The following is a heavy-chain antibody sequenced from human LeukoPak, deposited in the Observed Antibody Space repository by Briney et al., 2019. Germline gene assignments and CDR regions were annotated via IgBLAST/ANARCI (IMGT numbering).Heavy chain of an antibody. CDR2: ISSSSSYI. Sequence: GGSLRLSCAASGFTLSSYSMNWVRQAPGKGLEWVSSISSSSSYIYYADSVKGRFTISRDNAKNSLYLQMNSLRAEDTAVYYCARDGLPLYDSSGYYYGHSDYWGQGTLVTVSS. CDR3: ARDGLPLYDSSGYYYGHSDY. D-gene: IGHD3-22*01. J-gene: IGHJ4*02. CDR1: GFTLSSYS. V-gene: IGHV3-21*01.